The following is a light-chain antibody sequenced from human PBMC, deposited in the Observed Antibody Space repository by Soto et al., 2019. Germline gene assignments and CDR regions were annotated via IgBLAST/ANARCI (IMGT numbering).Light chain of an antibody. Sequence: EIVMTQSPATLSVSPGERATLSCRASRNINRKLAWYQQKPGQAPRLLISGASTRATGIPARFSGSGSGTEFTLTISSLQYEDFAVYYCHQYYDYPPLIFGGGTKVEIK. CDR3: HQYYDYPPLI. J-gene: IGKJ4*01. CDR1: RNINRK. V-gene: IGKV3-15*01. CDR2: GAS.